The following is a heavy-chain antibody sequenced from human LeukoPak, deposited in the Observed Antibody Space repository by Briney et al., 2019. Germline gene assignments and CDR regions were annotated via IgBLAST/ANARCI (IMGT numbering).Heavy chain of an antibody. CDR1: GYAFTGYY. CDR3: ARSNRDSFDY. D-gene: IGHD1-14*01. J-gene: IGHJ4*02. CDR2: IHPNNGDT. Sequence: ASVKVSCKASGYAFTGYYFHWVRQAPGQGLEWVGWIHPNNGDTNSAQKFQGRVTMTRDTSISTAYVELNRLTSDDTAVYYCARSNRDSFDYWGQGTLVTVSS. V-gene: IGHV1-2*02.